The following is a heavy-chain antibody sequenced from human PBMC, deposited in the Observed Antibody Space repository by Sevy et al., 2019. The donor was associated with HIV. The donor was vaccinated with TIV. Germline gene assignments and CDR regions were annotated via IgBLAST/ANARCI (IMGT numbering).Heavy chain of an antibody. Sequence: ASVKVSCKVSGYTLTELSMHWVRQAPGKGLEWMGGFDPEDGETIYAQKFQGRVTMTEDTSTDTAYMELSSLRSEDTAVYYCATDRDCSSTSCYPGGMDVWGQWTTVTVSS. CDR2: FDPEDGET. CDR1: GYTLTELS. D-gene: IGHD2-2*01. V-gene: IGHV1-24*01. J-gene: IGHJ6*02. CDR3: ATDRDCSSTSCYPGGMDV.